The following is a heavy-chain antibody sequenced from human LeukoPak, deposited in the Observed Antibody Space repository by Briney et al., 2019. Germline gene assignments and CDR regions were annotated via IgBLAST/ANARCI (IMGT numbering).Heavy chain of an antibody. Sequence: SETLSLTCAVYGGSFMGYYWSWIRQPPGKGLEWIGEINHSGSTNYNPSLKSRVTISVDTSKNQFSLKLSSVTAADTAVYYCARGPGSNNHYYHSKNSGDLDYWGQGTLVTVSS. J-gene: IGHJ4*02. V-gene: IGHV4-34*01. CDR3: ARGPGSNNHYYHSKNSGDLDY. CDR2: INHSGST. D-gene: IGHD3-22*01. CDR1: GGSFMGYY.